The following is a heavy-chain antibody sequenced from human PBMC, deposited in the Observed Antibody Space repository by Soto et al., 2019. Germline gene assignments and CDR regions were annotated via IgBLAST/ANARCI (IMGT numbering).Heavy chain of an antibody. CDR1: GFTFSGSA. J-gene: IGHJ6*02. CDR3: TRGLNIAVAGNDYYYGMDV. CDR2: IRSKANSYAT. V-gene: IGHV3-73*01. Sequence: QAGGSLRLSCAASGFTFSGSAMHWVRQASGKGLEWVGRIRSKANSYATAYAASVKGRFTISRDDSKNTAYLQMNSLKTEDTAVYYCTRGLNIAVAGNDYYYGMDVWGQGTTVTVSS. D-gene: IGHD6-19*01.